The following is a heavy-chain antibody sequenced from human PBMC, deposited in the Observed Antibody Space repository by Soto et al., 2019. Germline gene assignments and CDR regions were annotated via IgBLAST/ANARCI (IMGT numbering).Heavy chain of an antibody. CDR2: IIPIFGTA. D-gene: IGHD6-19*01. CDR1: GGTFSSYA. Sequence: QVQLVQSGAEVKKPGSSVKVSCKASGGTFSSYAISWVRQAPGQRLEWMGGIIPIFGTANYAQKFQGRVTITADESTSTAYMELSSLRSEDTAVYYCARDQGAVAGTWVPYYYYGMDVWGQGTTVTVSS. CDR3: ARDQGAVAGTWVPYYYYGMDV. J-gene: IGHJ6*02. V-gene: IGHV1-69*01.